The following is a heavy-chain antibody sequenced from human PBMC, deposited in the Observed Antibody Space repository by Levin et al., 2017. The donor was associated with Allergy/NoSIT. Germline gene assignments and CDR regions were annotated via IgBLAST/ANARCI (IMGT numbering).Heavy chain of an antibody. J-gene: IGHJ5*02. CDR1: GFTFRSYA. Sequence: LSLPCAASGFTFRSYAMHWVRQAPGKGLEWVAVISYDGSNKYYADSVKGRFTISRDNSKNTLYLQMNSLRAEDTAVYYCARALVAATTVNWFDPWGQGTLVTVSS. D-gene: IGHD2-15*01. CDR3: ARALVAATTVNWFDP. CDR2: ISYDGSNK. V-gene: IGHV3-30-3*01.